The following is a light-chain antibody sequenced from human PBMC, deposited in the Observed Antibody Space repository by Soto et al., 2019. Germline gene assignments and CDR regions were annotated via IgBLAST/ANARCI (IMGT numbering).Light chain of an antibody. Sequence: DIQMTQSPSSLSASVGDRVTITCRASQGIRNNLAWYQQKPGKAPKRLIYAASSLQSGVPSRFSGSGSGTDFTLTISSLQPEDYATYYCLQYYDYRTFGQGTKVDIK. CDR2: AAS. V-gene: IGKV1-17*01. J-gene: IGKJ1*01. CDR3: LQYYDYRT. CDR1: QGIRNN.